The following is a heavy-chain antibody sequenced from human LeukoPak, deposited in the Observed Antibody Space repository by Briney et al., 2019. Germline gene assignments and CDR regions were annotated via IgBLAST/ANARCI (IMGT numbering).Heavy chain of an antibody. CDR2: IYTSGST. V-gene: IGHV4-61*02. Sequence: PSQTLSLTCTVSGGSISSGSYYWSWIRQPAGKGLEWIGRIYTSGSTNYNPSLKSRVTISVDTSKNQFSLKLSSVTAADTAVYYCARVRYYDSSGYYPTADYWGQGTLVTVSS. D-gene: IGHD3-22*01. CDR3: ARVRYYDSSGYYPTADY. J-gene: IGHJ4*02. CDR1: GGSISSGSYY.